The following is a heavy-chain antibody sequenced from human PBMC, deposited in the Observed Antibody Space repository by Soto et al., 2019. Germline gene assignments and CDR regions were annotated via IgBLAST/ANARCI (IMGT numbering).Heavy chain of an antibody. Sequence: QVQLMQSGAEVRSPGASVRLSCETSGTRFTDAIHWVRQAPGQGLEWMGWINTDNGKTRYSENFQGRLALTRDTSATKTYMELSSLIFEDTAVYYCAKTAPSTSGYFNEYFYYGMDVWGQGTTVTVSS. J-gene: IGHJ6*02. CDR2: INTDNGKT. CDR3: AKTAPSTSGYFNEYFYYGMDV. V-gene: IGHV1-3*04. D-gene: IGHD3-3*01. CDR1: GTRFTDA.